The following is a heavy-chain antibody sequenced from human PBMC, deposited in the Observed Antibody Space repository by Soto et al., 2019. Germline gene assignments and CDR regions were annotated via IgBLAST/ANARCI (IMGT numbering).Heavy chain of an antibody. CDR2: ISSSSSYI. CDR3: ARVALWVGYNKEDNFYYFDY. Sequence: PGGSLRLSCAASGFTFSSYSMNWVRQAPGKGLEWVSSISSSSSYIYYADSVKGRFTISRDNAKNSLYLQMNSLRAEDTAVYYCARVALWVGYNKEDNFYYFDYWGQGTLVTVSS. V-gene: IGHV3-21*01. CDR1: GFTFSSYS. D-gene: IGHD5-12*01. J-gene: IGHJ4*02.